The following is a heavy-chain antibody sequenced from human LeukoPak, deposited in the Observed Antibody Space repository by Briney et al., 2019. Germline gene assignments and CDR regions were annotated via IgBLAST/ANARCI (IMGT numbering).Heavy chain of an antibody. CDR1: GGSFSGYY. V-gene: IGHV4-34*01. CDR3: ARGGGYDFWSDFDY. J-gene: IGHJ4*02. CDR2: INHSGST. Sequence: SETLSLTCAVYGGSFSGYYWSWIRQPPGKGLEWIGEINHSGSTNYNPSLKRRVTISVDTSKNQFSLKLSSVTAADTAVYYCARGGGYDFWSDFDYWGQGTLVTVSS. D-gene: IGHD3-3*01.